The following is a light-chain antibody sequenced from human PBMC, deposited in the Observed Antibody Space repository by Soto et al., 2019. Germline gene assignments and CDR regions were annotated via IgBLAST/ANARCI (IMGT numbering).Light chain of an antibody. V-gene: IGKV1-5*03. J-gene: IGKJ3*01. CDR3: QHYSSYPFI. Sequence: DIQMTQSPSTLSASVGDRVTITCRASQSVSNYLACYQQKSVKPPILLIYKASTVESGVTSRFSGSGSGTAFNPTNSGLQPDDFATYYGQHYSSYPFIFGPGTQVDL. CDR2: KAS. CDR1: QSVSNY.